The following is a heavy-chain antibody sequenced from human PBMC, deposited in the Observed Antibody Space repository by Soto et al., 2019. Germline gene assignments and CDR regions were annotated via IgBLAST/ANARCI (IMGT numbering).Heavy chain of an antibody. Sequence: SETLSLTCTVSGGSISSYYWSWIRQPPGKGLEWIGYIYYSGSTNYNPSLKSRVTISVDTSKNQFSLKLSSVTAADTAVYYCARAYKYSGYEIFPYYFDYWGQGTLVTVSS. V-gene: IGHV4-59*01. CDR1: GGSISSYY. D-gene: IGHD5-12*01. J-gene: IGHJ4*02. CDR2: IYYSGST. CDR3: ARAYKYSGYEIFPYYFDY.